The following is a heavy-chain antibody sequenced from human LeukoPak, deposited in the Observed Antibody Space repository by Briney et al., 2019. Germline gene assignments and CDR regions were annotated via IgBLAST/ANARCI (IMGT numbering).Heavy chain of an antibody. Sequence: GESLKISCKGSGYSFINYWIGWVRQMPGKGLEWMGIIYPSDSDTRYSPSFQGQVTISADKSISTAYLQRSSLKASDTAMYYCARQPRPGHLDPWGQGTLVTVSS. J-gene: IGHJ5*02. CDR1: GYSFINYW. V-gene: IGHV5-51*01. CDR3: ARQPRPGHLDP. D-gene: IGHD6-6*01. CDR2: IYPSDSDT.